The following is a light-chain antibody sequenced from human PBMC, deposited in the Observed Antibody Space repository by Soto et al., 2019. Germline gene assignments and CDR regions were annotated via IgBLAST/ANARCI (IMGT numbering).Light chain of an antibody. CDR1: SSDVGGYNY. CDR2: EVN. CDR3: TSYAGGNNV. Sequence: QSALTQPPSASGSPGQSVTISCTGTSSDVGGYNYVSWYQQHPGKVPKLMVYEVNKRPSGVPDRFSVSKSGNTASLTVAGLKAEDEADYYYTSYAGGNNVFGTGTKLTVL. J-gene: IGLJ1*01. V-gene: IGLV2-8*01.